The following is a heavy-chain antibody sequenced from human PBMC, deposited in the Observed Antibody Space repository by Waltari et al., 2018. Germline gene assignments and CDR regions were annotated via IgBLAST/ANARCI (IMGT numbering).Heavy chain of an antibody. D-gene: IGHD2-8*02. CDR1: GFTFGGYW. J-gene: IGHJ4*02. Sequence: EVQLVESGGTLVQPGWSLRLSCAASGFTFGGYWMTWVRQAPGKGLAWVANLKQDESEKFYADSVKGRFTISRDNAKSSRFLQMNSLRAEDTAVYYCARQGVCTGRYCYFDYWGQGTLVTVSS. CDR2: LKQDESEK. V-gene: IGHV3-7*01. CDR3: ARQGVCTGRYCYFDY.